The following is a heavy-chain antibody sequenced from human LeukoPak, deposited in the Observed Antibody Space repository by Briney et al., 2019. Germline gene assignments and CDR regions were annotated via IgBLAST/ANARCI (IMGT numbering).Heavy chain of an antibody. V-gene: IGHV3-7*01. CDR1: GFTFSSYW. CDR3: ARWTYYSSGSYGMDV. J-gene: IGHJ6*02. Sequence: GGSLRLSCAASGFTFSSYWVSWVRQAPGKGLEWVANIKQDGSEKYYVDSVKGRFTISRDNAKNSLYLQMNSLRAEDTAVYYCARWTYYSSGSYGMDVWGQGTTVTVSS. CDR2: IKQDGSEK. D-gene: IGHD3-10*01.